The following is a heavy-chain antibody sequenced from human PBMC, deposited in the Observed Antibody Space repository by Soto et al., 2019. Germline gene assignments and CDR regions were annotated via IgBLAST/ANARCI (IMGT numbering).Heavy chain of an antibody. V-gene: IGHV5-51*01. J-gene: IGHJ6*02. CDR1: GYTFTNYW. CDR2: IYPGDSDT. CDR3: AASIFYYGMDV. Sequence: GESLKISCNGSGYTFTNYWIGWVRQMPGKGLEWMGIIYPGDSDTKYNPSFQGQVTISADKSITTTYLQWSSLKASDTAIYYCAASIFYYGMDVWGQGTTVTVSS.